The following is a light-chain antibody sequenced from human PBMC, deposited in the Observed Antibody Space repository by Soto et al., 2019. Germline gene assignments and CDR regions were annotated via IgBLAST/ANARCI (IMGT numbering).Light chain of an antibody. CDR2: DVS. Sequence: QSALTQPRSVSGSPGQSVTISCTGISNGYNFVSWYQQHPGKAPKVLIYDVSKRPSGVPDLFSGSKSGNTASLTISGLQAEDEADYYCCSYVGSYTFVFGIGTKVTVL. CDR3: CSYVGSYTFV. V-gene: IGLV2-11*01. J-gene: IGLJ1*01. CDR1: SNGYNF.